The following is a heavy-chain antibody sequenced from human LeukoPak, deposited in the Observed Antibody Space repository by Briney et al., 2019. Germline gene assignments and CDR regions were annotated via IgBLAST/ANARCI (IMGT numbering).Heavy chain of an antibody. V-gene: IGHV4-59*01. CDR2: IYYSGST. J-gene: IGHJ3*02. D-gene: IGHD4-17*01. Sequence: SETLSLTCTVSGGSISTYYWSWIRQPPGKGLEWIGFIYYSGSTNYNPSLKSRVIMSLDTSKNQFSLKLSSVTAADTAVYYCARDDDYGSPFDIWGQGTMVTVSS. CDR1: GGSISTYY. CDR3: ARDDDYGSPFDI.